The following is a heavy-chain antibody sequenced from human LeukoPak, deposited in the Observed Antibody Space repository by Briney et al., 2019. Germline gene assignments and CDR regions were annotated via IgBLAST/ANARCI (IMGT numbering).Heavy chain of an antibody. CDR3: AKLPTYYYDSSGFFDY. J-gene: IGHJ4*02. CDR1: GFTLSTYS. V-gene: IGHV3-48*01. CDR2: ISISSSTI. Sequence: GGSLRLSCAASGFTLSTYSMNWVRQAPGKGLEWVSYISISSSTIYYADSVKGRFTISRDNSKNTLYLQMNSLRAEDTAVYYCAKLPTYYYDSSGFFDYWGQGTLVTVSS. D-gene: IGHD3-22*01.